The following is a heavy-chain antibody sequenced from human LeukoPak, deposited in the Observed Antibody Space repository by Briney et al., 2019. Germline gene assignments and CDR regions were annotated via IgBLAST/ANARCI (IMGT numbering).Heavy chain of an antibody. D-gene: IGHD3-22*01. V-gene: IGHV3-23*01. Sequence: PGGSLRLSCAASGFTFSSYAMSWVRQAPGKGLEWVSAISGSGGSTYYADSVKGRFTISRDNSKNTLYLQMNSLRAEDTAVYYCAKGFYDSSGYYPGVFDYWGQGTLVTVSS. CDR3: AKGFYDSSGYYPGVFDY. CDR1: GFTFSSYA. J-gene: IGHJ4*02. CDR2: ISGSGGST.